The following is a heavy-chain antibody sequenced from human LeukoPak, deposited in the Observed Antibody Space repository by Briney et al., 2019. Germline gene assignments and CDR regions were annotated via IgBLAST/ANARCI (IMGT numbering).Heavy chain of an antibody. J-gene: IGHJ5*02. D-gene: IGHD3-3*01. V-gene: IGHV4-31*03. CDR2: IYYSGST. CDR1: SGSISSGGYY. Sequence: PSETLSLTCTVSSGSISSGGYYWSWIRQHPGKGLEWIGYIYYSGSTYYNPSLKSRVTISVDTSKNQFSLKLSSVTAADTAVYYCAREWLLFRGFDPWGQGTLVTVSS. CDR3: AREWLLFRGFDP.